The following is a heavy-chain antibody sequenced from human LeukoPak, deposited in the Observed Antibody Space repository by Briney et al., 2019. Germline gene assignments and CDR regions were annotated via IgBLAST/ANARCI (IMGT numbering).Heavy chain of an antibody. CDR3: ARGGGLDV. D-gene: IGHD3-16*01. CDR1: GFTFSSYR. V-gene: IGHV3-7*03. J-gene: IGHJ6*02. Sequence: GGSLRLSCAASGFTFSSYRMNWARQAPGKGLEWVASINHNGNVNYYVDSVKGRFTISRDNAKNSLYLQMSNLRAEDTAVYFCARGGGLDVWGQGATVTVSS. CDR2: INHNGNVN.